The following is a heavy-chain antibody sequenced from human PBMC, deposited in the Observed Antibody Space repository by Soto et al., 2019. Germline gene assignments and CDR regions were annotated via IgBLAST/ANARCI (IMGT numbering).Heavy chain of an antibody. D-gene: IGHD1-26*01. Sequence: SETLSLTCTVSGGSISSGGYYWSWIRQHPGKGLEWIGYIYYSWSTYYNPSLKSRVTISVDTSKNQFSLKLSSVTAADTAVYYCAREVGSYNNWFEPWGQGTLVTVSS. J-gene: IGHJ5*02. CDR1: GGSISSGGYY. CDR2: IYYSWST. CDR3: AREVGSYNNWFEP. V-gene: IGHV4-31*03.